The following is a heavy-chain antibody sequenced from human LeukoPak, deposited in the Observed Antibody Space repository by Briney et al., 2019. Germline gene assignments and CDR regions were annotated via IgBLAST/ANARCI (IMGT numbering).Heavy chain of an antibody. Sequence: ASVNVSCKASGYTFIDYAMNWVRQAPGQGLEWMGWINTNTGNPTYAQGFTGRFVFSLDTSVSTAYLQISSLKTEDTAVYYCARGWSKDAWSWGQGTLVTVSS. V-gene: IGHV7-4-1*02. CDR3: ARGWSKDAWS. CDR1: GYTFIDYA. J-gene: IGHJ4*02. CDR2: INTNTGNP. D-gene: IGHD3-3*01.